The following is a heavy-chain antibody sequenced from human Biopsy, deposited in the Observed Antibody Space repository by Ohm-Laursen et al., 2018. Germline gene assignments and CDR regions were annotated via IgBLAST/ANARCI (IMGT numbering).Heavy chain of an antibody. CDR3: ARVGAGAPSIDYFDY. J-gene: IGHJ4*02. CDR1: GGSIGSFF. D-gene: IGHD1-26*01. Sequence: SETLSLTCTVSGGSIGSFFWSWLRQPPGKGREWIGYIYYSGSTNYNPSLRSRVTISVDRSKNQFSLELSSVTAADTAVYYCARVGAGAPSIDYFDYWGQGALVTVSS. CDR2: IYYSGST. V-gene: IGHV4-59*01.